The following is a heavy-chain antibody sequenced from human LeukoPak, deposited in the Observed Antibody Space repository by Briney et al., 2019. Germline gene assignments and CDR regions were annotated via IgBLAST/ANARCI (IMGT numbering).Heavy chain of an antibody. CDR1: GGSISSYY. V-gene: IGHV4-59*01. D-gene: IGHD3-9*01. Sequence: SETLSLTCTVSGGSISSYYWSWIRQPPGKGLEWIGYIYYSGSTNYNPSLKTRVTISVHTSKTQFSLKLSSVTAADTAVYYCARGPDYDILTGYYGMDVWGQGTTVTVSS. CDR3: ARGPDYDILTGYYGMDV. J-gene: IGHJ6*02. CDR2: IYYSGST.